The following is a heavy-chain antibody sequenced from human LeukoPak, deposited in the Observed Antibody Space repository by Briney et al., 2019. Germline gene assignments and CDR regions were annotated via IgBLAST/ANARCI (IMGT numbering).Heavy chain of an antibody. CDR3: ARASSGSSKELDY. V-gene: IGHV4-34*01. CDR1: GGCFSGYY. J-gene: IGHJ4*02. D-gene: IGHD1-26*01. Sequence: SETLSLTCAVYGGCFSGYYWSWIRQPPGKGLEWNGEINHSGSTNYNPSLKSRVTISVDTSKNQFSLKLSSVTAADTAVYYCARASSGSSKELDYWGQGTLVTVSS. CDR2: INHSGST.